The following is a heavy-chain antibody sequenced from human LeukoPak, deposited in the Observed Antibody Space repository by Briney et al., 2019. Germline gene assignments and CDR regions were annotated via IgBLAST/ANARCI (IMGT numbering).Heavy chain of an antibody. CDR1: GGSISSYY. Sequence: SETLSLTCTVSGGSISSYYWSWIRQPPGKGLEWIGYIYYSGSTNYNPSLKSRVTIPVDTSKNQFSLKLSSVTAADTAVYYCARSTVTTFDWFDPWGQGTLVTVSS. V-gene: IGHV4-59*01. CDR2: IYYSGST. CDR3: ARSTVTTFDWFDP. D-gene: IGHD4-17*01. J-gene: IGHJ5*02.